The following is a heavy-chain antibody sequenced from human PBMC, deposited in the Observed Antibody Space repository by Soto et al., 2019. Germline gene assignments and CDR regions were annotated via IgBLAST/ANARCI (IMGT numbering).Heavy chain of an antibody. CDR2: ITWNGVAM. CDR3: AKSFVAIRHLYQDMDV. V-gene: IGHV3-9*01. Sequence: EVQLVESGGGLVQPGGSLRLSCAASGFPFEDYAMHWVRQTPGQGLEWVSGITWNGVAMGYAASVQGRFTISRDDAQNSLFLQMNSLRPEDTALYYCAKSFVAIRHLYQDMDVWGQGTTVPVSS. D-gene: IGHD2-2*01. J-gene: IGHJ6*02. CDR1: GFPFEDYA.